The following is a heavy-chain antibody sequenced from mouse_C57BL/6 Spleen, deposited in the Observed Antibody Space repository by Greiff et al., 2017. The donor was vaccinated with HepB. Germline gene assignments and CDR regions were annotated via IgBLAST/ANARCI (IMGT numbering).Heavy chain of an antibody. D-gene: IGHD3-3*01. V-gene: IGHV14-2*01. CDR2: IDPEDGDT. CDR1: GFTFNDYY. Sequence: EVQLQQSGAELVKPGASVKLSCTASGFTFNDYYMHWVKQRTEQGLEWIGRIDPEDGDTNYAPKFQGKATITADTSSNTAYLQLSSLTSEDTAVYYCARSGTGTIEDWGQGTTVTVAS. J-gene: IGHJ2*01. CDR3: ARSGTGTIED.